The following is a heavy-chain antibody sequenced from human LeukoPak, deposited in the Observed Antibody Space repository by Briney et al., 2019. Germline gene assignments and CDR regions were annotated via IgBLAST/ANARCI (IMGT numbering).Heavy chain of an antibody. CDR2: ISSSSSYI. CDR3: ASSAIAAAGPNWFDP. CDR1: GFTFSSYS. V-gene: IGHV3-21*01. Sequence: GGSLRLSCAASGFTFSSYSMNWVRQAPGKGLEWVSSISSSSSYIYYADSVKGRFTISRDNAKNSLYLQMNSLRAEDTAVYYCASSAIAAAGPNWFDPWGQGTLVTVSS. J-gene: IGHJ5*02. D-gene: IGHD6-13*01.